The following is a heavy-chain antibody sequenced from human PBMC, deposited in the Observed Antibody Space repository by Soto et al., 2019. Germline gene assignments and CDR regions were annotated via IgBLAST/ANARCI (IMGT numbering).Heavy chain of an antibody. D-gene: IGHD3-10*01. CDR2: IIPIFGTA. CDR1: GGTFSSYA. V-gene: IGHV1-69*13. Sequence: ASVKVSCKASGGTFSSYAISCVRQAPGQGLEWMGGIIPIFGTANYAQKFQGRVTITADESKSTAYMELRSLSSEATAVYYCARGTTMVRGVINPSYYFDYWGQGTLVTVSS. CDR3: ARGTTMVRGVINPSYYFDY. J-gene: IGHJ4*02.